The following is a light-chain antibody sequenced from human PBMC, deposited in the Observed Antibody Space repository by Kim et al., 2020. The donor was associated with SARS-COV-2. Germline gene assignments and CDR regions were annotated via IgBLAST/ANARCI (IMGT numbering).Light chain of an antibody. J-gene: IGLJ2*01. V-gene: IGLV1-40*01. CDR1: SSNIGAGYD. CDR2: GNS. Sequence: VTISGTGSSSNIGAGYDVHWYQQLPGTAPKRLIYGNSNRPSGVPDRFSGSKSGTSASLAITGLQAEDEADYYCQSYDSSLSGSGVFGGGTKLTVL. CDR3: QSYDSSLSGSGV.